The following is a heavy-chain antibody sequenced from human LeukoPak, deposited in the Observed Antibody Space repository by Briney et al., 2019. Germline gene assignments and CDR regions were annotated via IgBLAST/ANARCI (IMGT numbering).Heavy chain of an antibody. CDR3: ARGPIDNSFDC. CDR2: INQGGFT. V-gene: IGHV4-34*01. Sequence: SETLSLTCAVYGGSFSAHYWSWIRQPPEKGLEWVGEINQGGFTSYNPSLKSRVTMSRDTSKNQVSLNLTSVTAADTALYYCARGPIDNSFDCWGQGSLVAVSS. J-gene: IGHJ4*02. D-gene: IGHD3-22*01. CDR1: GGSFSAHY.